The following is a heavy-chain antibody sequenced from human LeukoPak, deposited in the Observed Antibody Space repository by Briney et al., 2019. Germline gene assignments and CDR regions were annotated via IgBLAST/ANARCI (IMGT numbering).Heavy chain of an antibody. V-gene: IGHV4-34*01. CDR1: GGSFSGYY. Sequence: SETLSLTCAVYGGSFSGYYWSWIRQPPGKGLEWIGEINHSGSTNYNPSLKSRVTISVDTSKNQFSLKLSSVTAADTAVYYCARVTFPPLTTVTTIYYYYYMDVWGKGTTVTVSS. CDR2: INHSGST. D-gene: IGHD4-11*01. CDR3: ARVTFPPLTTVTTIYYYYYMDV. J-gene: IGHJ6*03.